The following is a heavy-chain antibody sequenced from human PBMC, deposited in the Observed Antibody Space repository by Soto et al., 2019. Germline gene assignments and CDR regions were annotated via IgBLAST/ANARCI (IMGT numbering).Heavy chain of an antibody. CDR1: GFSFSNVW. J-gene: IGHJ4*02. V-gene: IGHV3-15*01. CDR3: TTYATQTFCDGGPCYSVQTNIHDS. D-gene: IGHD2-15*01. Sequence: VQLVESGGGLVKPGGSLTLSCAASGFSFSNVWMSWVRQAPGKGLEWVGHIKSKSVGGTTDYIAPVKGRFTISRDDPKDTLFLHINSLKIEDTAVYFCTTYATQTFCDGGPCYSVQTNIHDSWGQGILVTVSS. CDR2: IKSKSVGGTT.